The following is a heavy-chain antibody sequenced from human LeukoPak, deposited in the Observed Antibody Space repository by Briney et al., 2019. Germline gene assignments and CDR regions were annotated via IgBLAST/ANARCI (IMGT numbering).Heavy chain of an antibody. CDR2: MNPNSGNT. V-gene: IGHV1-8*01. Sequence: ASVKVSCKASGYTFTSYDINWVRRATGQGLEWMGWMNPNSGNTGYAQKFQGRVTMTRNTSISTAYMELSSLRSEDTAVYYCARRVLWFGEYYMDVWGKGTTVTVSS. CDR3: ARRVLWFGEYYMDV. D-gene: IGHD3-10*01. J-gene: IGHJ6*03. CDR1: GYTFTSYD.